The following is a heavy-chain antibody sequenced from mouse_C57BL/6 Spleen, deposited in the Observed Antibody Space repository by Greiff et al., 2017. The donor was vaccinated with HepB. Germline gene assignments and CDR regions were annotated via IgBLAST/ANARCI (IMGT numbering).Heavy chain of an antibody. Sequence: EVQLQQSGPELVKPGASVKMSCKASGYTFTDYNMHWVKQSNGKSLEWIGYINPNNGGTSYNQKFKGKATLTVHKSSSTAYMELRSLTSEDSAVYYCANYDYDGAMDYWGQGTSVTVSS. V-gene: IGHV1-22*01. CDR2: INPNNGGT. J-gene: IGHJ4*01. CDR3: ANYDYDGAMDY. CDR1: GYTFTDYN. D-gene: IGHD2-4*01.